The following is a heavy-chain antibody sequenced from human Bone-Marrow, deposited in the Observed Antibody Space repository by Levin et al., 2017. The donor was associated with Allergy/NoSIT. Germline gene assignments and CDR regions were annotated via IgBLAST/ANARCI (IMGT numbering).Heavy chain of an antibody. V-gene: IGHV1-2*06. CDR2: INPNSGGT. Sequence: ASVKVSCKASGYTFTGYYMHWVRQAPGQGLEWMGRINPNSGGTNYAQKFQGRVTMTRDTSISTAYMELSRLRSDDTAVYYCARICSSTSCYYYFDYWGQGTLVTVSS. J-gene: IGHJ4*02. D-gene: IGHD2-2*01. CDR3: ARICSSTSCYYYFDY. CDR1: GYTFTGYY.